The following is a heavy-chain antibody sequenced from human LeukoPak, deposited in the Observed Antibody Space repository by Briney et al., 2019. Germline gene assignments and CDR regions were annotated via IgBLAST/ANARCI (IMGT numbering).Heavy chain of an antibody. CDR1: GGSISSYY. D-gene: IGHD3-10*01. J-gene: IGHJ3*02. Sequence: PSETLSLTCTVSGGSISSYYWSWIRQPPGKGLEWIGYIYYSGSTNYNPSLKSRVTISVDTSKNQFSLKLSSVTAADTAVYYCARHLWFGEIGAFDIWGQGTMVTVSS. V-gene: IGHV4-59*08. CDR2: IYYSGST. CDR3: ARHLWFGEIGAFDI.